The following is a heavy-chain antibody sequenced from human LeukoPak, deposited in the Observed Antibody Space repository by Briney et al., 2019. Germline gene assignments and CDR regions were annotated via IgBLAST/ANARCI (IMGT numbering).Heavy chain of an antibody. V-gene: IGHV3-23*01. D-gene: IGHD2-15*01. CDR1: GFTFVSYG. J-gene: IGHJ3*01. Sequence: GGSLRLSCAASGFTFVSYGMNWVRQAPGKGLEWVSGITGGGGRTYYADSVKGRFTISRDNSKNTLYLQMNSLRAEDTAVYYCAIEGGAWPWYFDFWGQGTMVTVSS. CDR3: AIEGGAWPWYFDF. CDR2: ITGGGGRT.